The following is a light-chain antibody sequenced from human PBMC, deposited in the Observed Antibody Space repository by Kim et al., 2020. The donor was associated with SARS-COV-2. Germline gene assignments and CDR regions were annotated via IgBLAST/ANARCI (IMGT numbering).Light chain of an antibody. Sequence: DIQMTQSPSTLSASVEDRVTITCRASQSINNWLAWYQQKPGKAPNLLIYKASTLESGVPSRFSGSGSGTEFTLTISSLQPDDFATYYCQQYNTYWTFGQGTKVDIK. CDR1: QSINNW. J-gene: IGKJ1*01. V-gene: IGKV1-5*03. CDR3: QQYNTYWT. CDR2: KAS.